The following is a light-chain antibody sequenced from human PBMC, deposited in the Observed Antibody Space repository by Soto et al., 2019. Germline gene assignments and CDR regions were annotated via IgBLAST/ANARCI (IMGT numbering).Light chain of an antibody. CDR1: QSVSGSK. J-gene: IGKJ2*01. Sequence: EIVLTQSPGPLSLSPGSRATLSCRASQSVSGSKLAWYQQRPGQAPRLLIYGGSSRATDIPARFSGSGSGTEYNLTISRLEPEDFALYFCHQHGTSPFTFGQWTKLEI. CDR3: HQHGTSPFT. CDR2: GGS. V-gene: IGKV3-20*01.